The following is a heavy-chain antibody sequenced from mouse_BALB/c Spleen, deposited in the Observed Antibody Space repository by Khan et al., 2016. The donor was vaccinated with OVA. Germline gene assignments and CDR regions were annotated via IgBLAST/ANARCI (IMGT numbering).Heavy chain of an antibody. V-gene: IGHV1S135*01. D-gene: IGHD2-2*01. CDR3: TRHGYVAWFTY. CDR1: GYSFTTYY. Sequence: EVQLQQSGPELMKPGTSVKISCKASGYSFTTYYIHWVMQSHETSLAWIGYIDPFSGGTTYNQKFKGKATLTVDKSSSTAYIPLSNLTSEDSAVYYCTRHGYVAWFTYWGQGTLVTVSA. CDR2: IDPFSGGT. J-gene: IGHJ3*01.